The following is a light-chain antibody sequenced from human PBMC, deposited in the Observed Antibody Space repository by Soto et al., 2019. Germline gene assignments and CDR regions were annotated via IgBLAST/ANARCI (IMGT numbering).Light chain of an antibody. V-gene: IGKV3-20*01. CDR1: QSVSSSF. Sequence: ESVLTQSPGTLSFSPGERATLSCRASQSVSSSFLAWYQQKPGQAPRLLIYGASSRATGIPDRFSGSGSGTDFTLPISRLKPEDFAVYYCQQYGSAWTFGQGTKVDIK. J-gene: IGKJ1*01. CDR3: QQYGSAWT. CDR2: GAS.